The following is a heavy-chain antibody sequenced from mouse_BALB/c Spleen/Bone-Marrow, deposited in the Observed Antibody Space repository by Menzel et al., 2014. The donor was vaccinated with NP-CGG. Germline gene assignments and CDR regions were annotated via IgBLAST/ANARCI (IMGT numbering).Heavy chain of an antibody. D-gene: IGHD2-4*01. J-gene: IGHJ4*01. CDR1: GFAFSSYD. V-gene: IGHV5-9*02. CDR3: ARVLRVYAMDY. Sequence: DVQLVESGGGLVKPGGSLKLSCAASGFAFSSYDMSWVRQTPEKRLEWVATISSGGSYTYYPDSVKGRFTISRDNARNTLYPQMSSLRSEDTALYYCARVLRVYAMDYWGQGTSVTVSS. CDR2: ISSGGSYT.